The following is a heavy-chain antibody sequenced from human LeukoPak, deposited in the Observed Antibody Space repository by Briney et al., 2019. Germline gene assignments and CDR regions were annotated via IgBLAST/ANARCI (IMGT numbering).Heavy chain of an antibody. CDR3: ARTSLGGAWFDP. D-gene: IGHD3-10*01. Sequence: SETLSLTCTVSGGSISSGDYYWSWIRQPPGKGLEWIGYIYYNGSTYYNPSPKSRVTISVDTSKNQFSLKLSSVTAADTAVYYCARTSLGGAWFDPWGQGTLVTVSS. CDR1: GGSISSGDYY. CDR2: IYYNGST. V-gene: IGHV4-30-4*08. J-gene: IGHJ5*02.